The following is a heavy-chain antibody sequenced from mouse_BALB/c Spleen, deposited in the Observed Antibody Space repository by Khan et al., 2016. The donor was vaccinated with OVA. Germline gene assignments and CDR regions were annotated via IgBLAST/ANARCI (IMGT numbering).Heavy chain of an antibody. CDR3: ARIPISYGNYDLSDYFDY. J-gene: IGHJ2*01. CDR1: GFSLSTYGIG. CDR2: IWWNNNK. D-gene: IGHD2-1*01. Sequence: QVTLKESGPGILQPSQTLSLTCSFSGFSLSTYGIGVGWIRPPSGKGLEWLAHIWWNNNKYYNTALESRLTISKASSNSHVVHKIASVDTADTATCYCARIPISYGNYDLSDYFDYWGQGTTLTVSS. V-gene: IGHV8-11*01.